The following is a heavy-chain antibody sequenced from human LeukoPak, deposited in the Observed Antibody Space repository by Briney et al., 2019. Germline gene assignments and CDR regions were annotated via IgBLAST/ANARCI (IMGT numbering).Heavy chain of an antibody. V-gene: IGHV3-23*01. J-gene: IGHJ4*02. D-gene: IGHD3-22*01. Sequence: GGSLRLSCAASGXTFSNYAVSWVRQAPGKGLEWVSGFSGSGGSAYYADSVKGRFTVSRDNSENTLYLEMDSLRAEDTAVYFCAKKGDSPIYYAIDYWGQGTLVTVSS. CDR1: GXTFSNYA. CDR2: FSGSGGSA. CDR3: AKKGDSPIYYAIDY.